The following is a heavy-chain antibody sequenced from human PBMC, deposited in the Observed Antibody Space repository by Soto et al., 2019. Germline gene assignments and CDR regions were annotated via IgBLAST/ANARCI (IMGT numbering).Heavy chain of an antibody. Sequence: EVQVLESGGGLVQPGGSLRLSCAASGFIFSSCAMSWVRQAPGKGLEWVSGISGSGGSTSYADSVKGRFTISRDNSKNTVYLQMNSLRAEDTAVYYCAKGPEYYYDSSGYYRGRYFDYWGQGTLVTVSS. CDR1: GFIFSSCA. J-gene: IGHJ4*02. CDR3: AKGPEYYYDSSGYYRGRYFDY. D-gene: IGHD3-22*01. V-gene: IGHV3-23*01. CDR2: ISGSGGST.